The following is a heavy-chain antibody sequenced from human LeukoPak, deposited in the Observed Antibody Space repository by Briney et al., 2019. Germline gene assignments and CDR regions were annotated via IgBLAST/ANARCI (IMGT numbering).Heavy chain of an antibody. J-gene: IGHJ5*02. D-gene: IGHD4-11*01. V-gene: IGHV4-59*01. CDR1: GGSISSYY. CDR3: ARDPYRNWFDP. Sequence: SETLSLTCTVSGGSISSYYWSWIRQPPGKGLEWIGYIYYSGSTNYNPSLKSRVTISVDTSKNQFSLSLSSVTAADTAVYYCARDPYRNWFDPWGQGTLVTVSS. CDR2: IYYSGST.